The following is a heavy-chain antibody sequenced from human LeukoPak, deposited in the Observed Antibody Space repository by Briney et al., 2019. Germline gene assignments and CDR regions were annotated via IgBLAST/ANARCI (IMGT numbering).Heavy chain of an antibody. CDR1: GYAFTSYG. V-gene: IGHV1-18*01. CDR2: ISAYNGNT. D-gene: IGHD6-13*01. CDR3: ARDAGYYFDY. Sequence: ASVKVSCKASGYAFTSYGISWVRQAPGQGLEWMGWISAYNGNTNYAQNLQGRVTMTTDSSTSTAYMELRSLRSDDTAVYYCARDAGYYFDYWGQGTLVTVSS. J-gene: IGHJ4*02.